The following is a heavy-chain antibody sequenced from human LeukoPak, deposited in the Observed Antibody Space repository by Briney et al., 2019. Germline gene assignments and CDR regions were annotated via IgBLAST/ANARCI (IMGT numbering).Heavy chain of an antibody. CDR1: GGSISSYY. Sequence: SETLSLTCTVSGGSISSYYWSWIRQPPGKGLEWIGYIYYSGSTNYNPSLKSRVTISVDTSKNQFSLKLSSVTAADTAVYYCARTRAAARSFDYWGQGTLVTVSS. J-gene: IGHJ4*02. D-gene: IGHD6-13*01. CDR2: IYYSGST. CDR3: ARTRAAARSFDY. V-gene: IGHV4-59*01.